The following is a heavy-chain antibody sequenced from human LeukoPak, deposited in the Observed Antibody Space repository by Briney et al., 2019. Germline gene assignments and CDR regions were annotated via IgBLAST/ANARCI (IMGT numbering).Heavy chain of an antibody. D-gene: IGHD3-10*01. CDR1: GFTFGDYA. Sequence: GGSLRLSCTASGFTFGDYAMGWVRQAPGKGLEWVGFIRSKAYGGTTEYAASVTGSFTISRDDSKSTAYLQINSLKTEDTAVYYCTSPFYGSGSYSYYYYYYMDVWGKGTTVTASS. V-gene: IGHV3-49*04. J-gene: IGHJ6*03. CDR2: IRSKAYGGTT. CDR3: TSPFYGSGSYSYYYYYYMDV.